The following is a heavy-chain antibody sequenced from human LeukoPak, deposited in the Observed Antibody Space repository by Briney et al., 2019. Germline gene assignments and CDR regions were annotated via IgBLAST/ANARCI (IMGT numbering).Heavy chain of an antibody. D-gene: IGHD3-10*01. Sequence: SVKVSCKASGATFSGYAISWVRQAPGQGLEWMGMIIPIFGTANYAQKFQGRVTITTGESTSTAYMELSSLRSEDTAVYYCARGRVRGVIITPLDYWGQGTLVTVSS. CDR1: GATFSGYA. J-gene: IGHJ4*02. V-gene: IGHV1-69*05. CDR2: IIPIFGTA. CDR3: ARGRVRGVIITPLDY.